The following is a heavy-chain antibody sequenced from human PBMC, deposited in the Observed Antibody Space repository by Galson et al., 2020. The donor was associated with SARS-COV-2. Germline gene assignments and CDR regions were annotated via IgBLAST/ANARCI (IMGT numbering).Heavy chain of an antibody. D-gene: IGHD5-18*01. CDR1: GFVFSKYG. Sequence: GESLKISCAASGFVFSKYGMLWVRQAPGKGLEWVAVISYDGSKEHHADSVKGRFTISRDNSQNTVYLQMNSLTAEDTAVYFCAKAGGYSYGWGYFYMDVWGKGATVTVSS. V-gene: IGHV3-30*18. J-gene: IGHJ6*03. CDR2: ISYDGSKE. CDR3: AKAGGYSYGWGYFYMDV.